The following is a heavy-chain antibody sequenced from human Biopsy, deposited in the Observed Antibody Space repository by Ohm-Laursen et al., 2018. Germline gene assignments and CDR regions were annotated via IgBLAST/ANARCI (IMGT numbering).Heavy chain of an antibody. CDR1: GGSFTGHY. J-gene: IGHJ1*01. Sequence: PGTLSLPCTVSGGSFTGHYWTWIRQPPGKGLGWIGHISHTGYTSYKSSLKSRVTISLDTSRKHFSLRLTSLAAADTAVYYCARGSNEYGGLYFPHWGQGTLVTVSS. CDR3: ARGSNEYGGLYFPH. CDR2: ISHTGYT. D-gene: IGHD4-23*01. V-gene: IGHV4-59*11.